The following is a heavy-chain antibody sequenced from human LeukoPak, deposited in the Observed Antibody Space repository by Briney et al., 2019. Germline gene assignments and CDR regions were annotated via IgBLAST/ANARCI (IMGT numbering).Heavy chain of an antibody. Sequence: SETLSLTCTVSGGSISSGGYYWSWIRRHPGKGLEWIGYIYYSGSTNYNPSLKSRVTISVDTSKNQFSLKLSSVTAADTAVYYCGRVLFVVFPFDVFVMGGKGKMVTFSS. J-gene: IGHJ3*02. CDR3: GRVLFVVFPFDVFVM. V-gene: IGHV4-61*08. CDR2: IYYSGST. CDR1: GGSISSGGYY. D-gene: IGHD2-21*01.